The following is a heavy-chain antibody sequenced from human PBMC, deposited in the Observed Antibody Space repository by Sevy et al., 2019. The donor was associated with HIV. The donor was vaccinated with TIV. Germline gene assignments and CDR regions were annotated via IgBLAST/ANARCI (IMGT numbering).Heavy chain of an antibody. D-gene: IGHD6-6*01. CDR3: ARDKGISCSSCDY. CDR2: INPNSGGT. CDR1: GYTFTDYY. V-gene: IGHV1-2*06. Sequence: ASVKVSCKASGYTFTDYYMHWVRQAPGQGLEWMGRINPNSGGTNYAQKFQGRVTMTRDTSISTAYMELSRLRSDDTAVYYCARDKGISCSSCDYWGQGTLVTVS. J-gene: IGHJ4*02.